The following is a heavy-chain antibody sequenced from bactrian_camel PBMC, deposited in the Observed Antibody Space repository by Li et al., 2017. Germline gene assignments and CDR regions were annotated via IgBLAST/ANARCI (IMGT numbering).Heavy chain of an antibody. V-gene: IGHV3S1*01. CDR1: GVDYSTFC. Sequence: HVQLVESGGAAVQAGGSLTLSCVVSGVDYSTFCMAWFRQAPGKEREGVATIDMDGPTNYTESVKGRFIISKDNAKNTLSLQMTNLKPEDTAIYYCAGREDAWSCDVWAAMKYWGNGTQVTVS. J-gene: IGHJ7*01. CDR2: IDMDGPT. D-gene: IGHD1*01.